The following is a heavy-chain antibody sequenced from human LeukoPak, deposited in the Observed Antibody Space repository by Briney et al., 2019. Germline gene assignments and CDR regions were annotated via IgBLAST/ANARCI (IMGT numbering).Heavy chain of an antibody. CDR1: GFTFSSYA. J-gene: IGHJ3*02. V-gene: IGHV3-23*01. CDR3: AKFSYYDILTGVRHDAFDI. CDR2: LYGSGETT. D-gene: IGHD3-9*01. Sequence: GGSLRLSCAASGFTFSSYAMSWARQAPGKGLEWVSALYGSGETTYYADSVKGRFTVSRDNSKNTLYLQMNSLRAEDTAVYYCAKFSYYDILTGVRHDAFDIWGQGTMVTVSS.